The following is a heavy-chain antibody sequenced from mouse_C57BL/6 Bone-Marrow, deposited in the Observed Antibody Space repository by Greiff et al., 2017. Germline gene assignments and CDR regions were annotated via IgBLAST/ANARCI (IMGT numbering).Heavy chain of an antibody. CDR3: ARTLDGYYPPWFAY. D-gene: IGHD2-3*01. CDR1: GYTFTSYG. Sequence: VQLQQSGAELARPGASVKLSCKASGYTFTSYGISWVKQRTGQGLEWIGEIYPRSGNTYYSEKFKGKATLTADKSSSTAYMELRSLTSEDSAVYFCARTLDGYYPPWFAYWGQGTLVTVSA. V-gene: IGHV1-81*01. J-gene: IGHJ3*01. CDR2: IYPRSGNT.